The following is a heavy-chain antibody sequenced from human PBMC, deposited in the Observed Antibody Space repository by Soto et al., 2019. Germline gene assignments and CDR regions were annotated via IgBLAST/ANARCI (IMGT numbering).Heavy chain of an antibody. Sequence: QVHLQQSGPGLVRPSQTLSLTCTVSGGSISSDIYHWTWIRQSPGKGLEWIGYIYYSGSIFYNPSFKSRVTISVDTSKNQFYLQLSSVTAADTAVYFCAREDDGGDRDYYGLDVWGQGTTVTVSS. CDR1: GGSISSDIYH. CDR2: IYYSGSI. J-gene: IGHJ6*02. CDR3: AREDDGGDRDYYGLDV. D-gene: IGHD2-21*02. V-gene: IGHV4-30-4*08.